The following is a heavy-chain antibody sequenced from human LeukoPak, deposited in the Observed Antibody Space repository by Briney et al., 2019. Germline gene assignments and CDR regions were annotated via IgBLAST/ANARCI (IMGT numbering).Heavy chain of an antibody. J-gene: IGHJ6*03. CDR2: VSDDGNKK. Sequence: GGSLRLSCAASGFTFSSYPMHWVRQAPGKGLEWVAVVSDDGNKKFDAVFVKGRFTISRDNSKNTLYLQMNSLRGEDTAVYYCARGQLLLEGYFYYMDVWGEGTTVAVSS. CDR3: ARGQLLLEGYFYYMDV. V-gene: IGHV3-30-3*01. CDR1: GFTFSSYP. D-gene: IGHD2-2*01.